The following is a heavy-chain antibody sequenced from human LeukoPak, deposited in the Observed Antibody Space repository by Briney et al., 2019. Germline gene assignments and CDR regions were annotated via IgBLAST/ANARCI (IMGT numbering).Heavy chain of an antibody. CDR3: AKDHFGVNDY. Sequence: GGSLRLSCAASGFTFSSYAMNWVRQAPGKGLEWVSTISGSGGSTYNADSVKGRFTIARDNSKNTVYLQMNSLRAEDTAVYYCAKDHFGVNDYWGQGTLVTVSS. CDR2: ISGSGGST. V-gene: IGHV3-23*01. J-gene: IGHJ4*02. CDR1: GFTFSSYA. D-gene: IGHD3-10*01.